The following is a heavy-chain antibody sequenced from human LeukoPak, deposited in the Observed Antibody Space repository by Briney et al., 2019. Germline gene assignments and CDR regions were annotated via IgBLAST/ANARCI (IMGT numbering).Heavy chain of an antibody. CDR3: ARQPVGGYYFDY. CDR1: GDSVTNYY. V-gene: IGHV4-59*08. D-gene: IGHD6-19*01. CDR2: IYYTGGANA. J-gene: IGHJ4*02. Sequence: SETLSLTCTVSGDSVTNYYWSWIRQPPGKGLEWIAYIYYTGGANANYNPSLRSRATISVDTSNNQFSLKLSSVTDADTAVYYCARQPVGGYYFDYWGQGTLVPVSS.